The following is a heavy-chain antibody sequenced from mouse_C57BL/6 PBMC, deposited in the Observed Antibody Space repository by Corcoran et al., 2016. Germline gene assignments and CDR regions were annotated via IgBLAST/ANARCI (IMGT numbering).Heavy chain of an antibody. D-gene: IGHD1-1*01. Sequence: EVQLQQSGPVLVKPGASVKMSCKASGYTFTDYYMNWVKQSHGKSLEWIGVINPYNGGTSYNQKFKGKATLTVDKSSSTAYMELNSLTSEDSAVYYCARRLYGSTHYFDYWGQGTTLTVSS. V-gene: IGHV1-19*01. CDR1: GYTFTDYY. J-gene: IGHJ2*01. CDR3: ARRLYGSTHYFDY. CDR2: INPYNGGT.